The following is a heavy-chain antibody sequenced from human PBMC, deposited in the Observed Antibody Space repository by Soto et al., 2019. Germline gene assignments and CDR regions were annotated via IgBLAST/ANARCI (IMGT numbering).Heavy chain of an antibody. CDR1: DYTFTSYD. CDR3: GRDLGYSDYRIDY. CDR2: ISNYNGST. J-gene: IGHJ4*02. V-gene: IGHV1-18*01. D-gene: IGHD4-17*01. Sequence: ASVKVSCKASDYTFTSYDISWVRQAPGQGLEWMGWISNYNGSTNYAQRLQGRVTMTTDISTSTAYMELRSLRSDDTAVYYCGRDLGYSDYRIDYWGQGTLVTVSS.